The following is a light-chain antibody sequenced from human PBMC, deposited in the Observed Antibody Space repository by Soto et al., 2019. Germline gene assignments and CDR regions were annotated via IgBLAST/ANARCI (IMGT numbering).Light chain of an antibody. J-gene: IGKJ3*01. CDR1: QSVSSN. V-gene: IGKV3-15*01. Sequence: EIVMTQSPATLSVSPGERATLSCRASQSVSSNLAWYQQKPGQAPRLLIYGASTRATGIPARFSGSGSGTEVTLTISSQQAEDFAVYYCQQYNNWPFTFGPGTKVDIK. CDR3: QQYNNWPFT. CDR2: GAS.